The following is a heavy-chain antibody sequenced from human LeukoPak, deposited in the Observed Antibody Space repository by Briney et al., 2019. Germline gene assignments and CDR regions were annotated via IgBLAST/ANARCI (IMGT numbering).Heavy chain of an antibody. D-gene: IGHD2-21*02. V-gene: IGHV5-51*01. Sequence: GESLRISCKGSGYTFTSYWIGWVRQLPGKGLEWMGIIYPGDSDTRYSPSFQGQVTMSADKSISTAYLQWSSLKASDTAMYYCARSGRDWGFDYWGQGTLVTVSS. CDR2: IYPGDSDT. J-gene: IGHJ4*02. CDR3: ARSGRDWGFDY. CDR1: GYTFTSYW.